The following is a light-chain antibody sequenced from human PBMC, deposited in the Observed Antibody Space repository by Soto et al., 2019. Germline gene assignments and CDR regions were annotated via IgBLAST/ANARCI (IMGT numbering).Light chain of an antibody. Sequence: QSALTQPASVSGSPEQSITISCSGTSSDIGGYNYVSWYQQLPGKVPKLIIYDVSKRPSGVSDRFSGSKSGNAASLTISGLHAEDEADYYCSSYTSTSTLYVFGTGTKVTVL. V-gene: IGLV2-14*03. CDR1: SSDIGGYNY. CDR3: SSYTSTSTLYV. CDR2: DVS. J-gene: IGLJ1*01.